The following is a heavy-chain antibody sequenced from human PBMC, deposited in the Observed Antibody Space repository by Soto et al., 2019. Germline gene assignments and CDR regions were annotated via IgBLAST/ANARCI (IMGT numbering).Heavy chain of an antibody. J-gene: IGHJ3*02. CDR3: AKATATGGGAFDI. CDR2: ILVGGST. D-gene: IGHD2-8*02. CDR1: GFTCSSYD. Sequence: GGSLRLSCAASGFTCSSYDMSWVRQAPGKGLEWVSTILVGGSTHYPDSVKGRFTISRDNSKNTLFLQMNSLTAGDTAVYYCAKATATGGGAFDICGQGTMVTVSS. V-gene: IGHV3-23*01.